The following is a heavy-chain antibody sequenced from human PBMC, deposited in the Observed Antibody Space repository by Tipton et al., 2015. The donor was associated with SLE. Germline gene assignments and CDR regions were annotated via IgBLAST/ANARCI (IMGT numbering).Heavy chain of an antibody. CDR3: ARHDTNYGRNWFDP. CDR1: GDSIISHY. Sequence: TLSLTCTVSGDSIISHYWSWFRQPPGKGLEWIGEINHSGSTNYKPSLKSRVTISVDTSKNQFSLKLSSVTAADTAVYYCARHDTNYGRNWFDPWGQGTLVTVSS. D-gene: IGHD2-8*01. V-gene: IGHV4-34*01. CDR2: INHSGST. J-gene: IGHJ5*02.